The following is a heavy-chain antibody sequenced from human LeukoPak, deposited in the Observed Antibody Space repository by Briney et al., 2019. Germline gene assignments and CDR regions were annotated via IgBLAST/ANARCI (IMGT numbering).Heavy chain of an antibody. V-gene: IGHV3-21*01. CDR2: ISAGNYV. CDR1: GFTFSGYS. CDR3: AREMLAAVAAQS. J-gene: IGHJ5*02. D-gene: IGHD6-19*01. Sequence: GGSLRLSCVASGFTFSGYSLSWVRQAPGKGLEWVSSISAGNYVYYADAVEGRFTISRDNAKNSLYLQMNSLRAEDTAVYYCAREMLAAVAAQSWGQGTLVTVSS.